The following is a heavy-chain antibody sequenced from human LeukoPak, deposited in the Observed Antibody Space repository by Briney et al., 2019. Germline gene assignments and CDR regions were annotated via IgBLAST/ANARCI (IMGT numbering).Heavy chain of an antibody. Sequence: GGSLRLSCAASGFTFSGYTMNWVRLAPGKGLEWVSSISSGSGYIQYADSVKGRFTISRDNAENSVFLQMRSLRVDDTALYYCVRGWFDFWGQGTPVTVSS. CDR2: ISSGSGYI. J-gene: IGHJ5*01. CDR3: VRGWFDF. V-gene: IGHV3-21*01. CDR1: GFTFSGYT.